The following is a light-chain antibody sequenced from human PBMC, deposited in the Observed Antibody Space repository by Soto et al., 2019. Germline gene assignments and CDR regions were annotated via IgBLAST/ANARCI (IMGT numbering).Light chain of an antibody. J-gene: IGLJ2*01. CDR1: SSDVGGYNY. V-gene: IGLV2-14*01. Sequence: QSVLTQPASVSGSPGQSITISCTGTSSDVGGYNYVSWYQQHPGKAPKLMIYEVSNRPSGVSNRLSGSKSGNTASLTISGLQAEDEADYYCSSYVNYNTFVIFGGGTKLTVL. CDR3: SSYVNYNTFVI. CDR2: EVS.